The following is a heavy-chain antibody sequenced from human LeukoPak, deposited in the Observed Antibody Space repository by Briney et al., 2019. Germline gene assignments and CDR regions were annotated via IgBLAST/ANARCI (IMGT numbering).Heavy chain of an antibody. J-gene: IGHJ4*02. D-gene: IGHD5-18*01. CDR3: AKDPLTAMVTNYFDS. CDR1: GFTFSNYA. CDR2: IWYDGSNK. Sequence: PGGSLRLSCAASGFTFSNYAMLWVRQPPGKGLEWVAVIWYDGSNKDYADSVKGRFTISRDNSNNTLYLHMSSLRAEDTAIYYCAKDPLTAMVTNYFDSWGQGTLVIVSS. V-gene: IGHV3-33*06.